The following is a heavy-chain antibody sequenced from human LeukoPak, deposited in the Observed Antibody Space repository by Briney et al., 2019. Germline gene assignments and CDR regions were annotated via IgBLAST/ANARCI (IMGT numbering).Heavy chain of an antibody. J-gene: IGHJ2*01. Sequence: GGSLRLSCAASGFTFSNYAMSWVRQASGKGLEWVSAISGSGGSTFYADSVKGRFTISRDNSKNTLYLQMNSLRAEDTAVYYCAKDLQGSSRYGWYFDLWGCGTLVTVSS. CDR2: ISGSGGST. CDR3: AKDLQGSSRYGWYFDL. V-gene: IGHV3-23*01. D-gene: IGHD3-22*01. CDR1: GFTFSNYA.